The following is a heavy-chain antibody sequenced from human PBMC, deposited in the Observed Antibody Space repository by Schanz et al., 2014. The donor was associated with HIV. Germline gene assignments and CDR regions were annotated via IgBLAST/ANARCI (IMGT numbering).Heavy chain of an antibody. Sequence: QVQLVESGGGVVRPGKSLRLSCAASGFTFSSYGMHWVRQAPGKGLEWVAVIWYDGSNTYYGDSVKGRFTISRDNSKNTLYLQMKSLRPEDTAVYYCAKDRNHYDSRYRGKGNYYYYYGMDVWGQGTTVTVSS. J-gene: IGHJ6*02. CDR1: GFTFSSYG. D-gene: IGHD3-22*01. V-gene: IGHV3-30*18. CDR3: AKDRNHYDSRYRGKGNYYYYYGMDV. CDR2: IWYDGSNT.